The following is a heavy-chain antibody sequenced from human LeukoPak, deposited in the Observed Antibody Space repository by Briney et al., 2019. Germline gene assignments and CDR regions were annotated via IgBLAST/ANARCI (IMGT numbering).Heavy chain of an antibody. CDR3: ALGSGSYHNWFDP. D-gene: IGHD3-10*01. CDR1: GYTFTSYG. J-gene: IGHJ5*02. Sequence: ASVKVSCKASGYTFTSYGISWVRQAPGQGLEWMGIINPSGGSTSYAQKFQGRVTMTRDMSTSTVYMELSSLRSEDTAVYYCALGSGSYHNWFDPWGQGTLVTVSS. V-gene: IGHV1-46*01. CDR2: INPSGGST.